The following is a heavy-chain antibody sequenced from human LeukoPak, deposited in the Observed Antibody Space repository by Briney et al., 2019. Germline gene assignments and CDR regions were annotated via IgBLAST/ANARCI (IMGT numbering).Heavy chain of an antibody. CDR1: GGSISSGGYY. CDR2: ICYSGST. D-gene: IGHD3-22*01. J-gene: IGHJ5*02. Sequence: SQTLSLTCTVSGGSISSGGYYWSWIRQHPGKGLEWIGYICYSGSTYYNPSLKSRVTISVDTSKNQFSLKLSSVTAADTAVYYCARKPYYYDSSGYFRGTGQNWFDPWGQGTLVTVFS. CDR3: ARKPYYYDSSGYFRGTGQNWFDP. V-gene: IGHV4-31*03.